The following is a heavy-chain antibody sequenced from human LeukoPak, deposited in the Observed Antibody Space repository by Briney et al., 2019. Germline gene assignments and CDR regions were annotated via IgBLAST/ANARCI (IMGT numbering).Heavy chain of an antibody. V-gene: IGHV3-74*01. Sequence: QPGGSLRLSCAASGFTFSRSWMHWVREGPGKGLVWVSRINSDGSSTRYADFVKGRFTIFRDNAKNTLYLQMNSLRSEDTALYYCVRDNYYGMDVWGQGTTVTVSS. CDR2: INSDGSST. J-gene: IGHJ6*02. CDR1: GFTFSRSW. CDR3: VRDNYYGMDV.